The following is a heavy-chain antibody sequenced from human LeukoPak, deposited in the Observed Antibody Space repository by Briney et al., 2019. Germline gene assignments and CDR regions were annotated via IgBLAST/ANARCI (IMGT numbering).Heavy chain of an antibody. CDR3: ARTSYYDSSGSYRDAFDI. Sequence: SQTLSLTCAISGDSVSSNSAAWNWIRQSPSRGLEWLGRTYYRSKWYNDYAVSVKSRIAINPDTSENQFSLQLNSVTPEDTAVYFCARTSYYDSSGSYRDAFDIWGQGTVVSVSS. CDR1: GDSVSSNSAA. D-gene: IGHD3-22*01. CDR2: TYYRSKWYN. V-gene: IGHV6-1*01. J-gene: IGHJ3*02.